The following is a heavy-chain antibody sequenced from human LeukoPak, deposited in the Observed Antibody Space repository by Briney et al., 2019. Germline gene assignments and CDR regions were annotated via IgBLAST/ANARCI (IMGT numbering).Heavy chain of an antibody. CDR1: GFTFSSYA. CDR2: ISGSGGST. Sequence: GGSLRLSCAASGFTFSSYAMSWVRQAPGKGLEWVSAISGSGGSTYYADSVKGRFTISRDNSKNTLYLQMNSLKTEDTAVYYCTRVMPTYCGGDCYKGPYDYWGQGTLVTVSS. CDR3: TRVMPTYCGGDCYKGPYDY. V-gene: IGHV3-23*01. D-gene: IGHD2-21*02. J-gene: IGHJ4*02.